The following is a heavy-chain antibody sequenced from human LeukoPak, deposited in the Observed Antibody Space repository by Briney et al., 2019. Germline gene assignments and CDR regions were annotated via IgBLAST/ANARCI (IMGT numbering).Heavy chain of an antibody. CDR2: IYYSGST. CDR1: GGSISSGGYY. J-gene: IGHJ4*02. CDR3: ARGGGGGYYSFDY. D-gene: IGHD3-10*01. Sequence: PSETLSLTCTVSGGSISSGGYYWSWIRQHPGKGLEWIGYIYYSGSTYYNPSLKSRVTISVDTSKNQFSLKLSSVTAADTAVYYCARGGGGGYYSFDYWGQGTLVTVSS. V-gene: IGHV4-31*03.